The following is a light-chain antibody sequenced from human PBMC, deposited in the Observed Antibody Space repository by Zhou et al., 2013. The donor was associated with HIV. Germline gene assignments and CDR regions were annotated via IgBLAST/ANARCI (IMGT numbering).Light chain of an antibody. J-gene: IGKJ4*01. Sequence: GERVTLSCRASQSVSSSYLTWYQQKPGQAPRLLIYAASTLQSGVPSRFSGSGSGTDFTLTISSLQPEDVATYYCQKYNSALLTFGGGTKVEIK. CDR3: QKYNSALLT. CDR2: AAS. V-gene: IGKV1-27*01. CDR1: QSVSSSY.